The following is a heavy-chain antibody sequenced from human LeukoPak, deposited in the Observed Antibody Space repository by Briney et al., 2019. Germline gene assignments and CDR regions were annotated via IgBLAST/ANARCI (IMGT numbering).Heavy chain of an antibody. CDR2: IYYSGST. Sequence: SETLSLTCTVSGGSISSYYWSWIRQPPGKGLGWIGYIYYSGSTNYNPSLKSRVTISVDTSKNQFSLRLNSVTATDTAMYYCARGPYSYDSSGCFDYWGQGALVTVSS. CDR1: GGSISSYY. CDR3: ARGPYSYDSSGCFDY. J-gene: IGHJ4*02. V-gene: IGHV4-59*08. D-gene: IGHD3-22*01.